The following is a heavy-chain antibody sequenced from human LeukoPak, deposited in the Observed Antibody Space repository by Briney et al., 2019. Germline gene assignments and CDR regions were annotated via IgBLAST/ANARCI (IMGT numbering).Heavy chain of an antibody. CDR1: GFTFSSYG. V-gene: IGHV3-23*01. Sequence: GGSLRLSCAASGFTFSSYGMSWVRQAPGKGLEWVSAISGSGGSTYYADSVKGRFTISRDNSKNTLYLQINSLRAEDTAVYFCAKDRLGGPYFFHYWGQGTLVTVSS. J-gene: IGHJ4*02. CDR2: ISGSGGST. CDR3: AKDRLGGPYFFHY. D-gene: IGHD3-16*01.